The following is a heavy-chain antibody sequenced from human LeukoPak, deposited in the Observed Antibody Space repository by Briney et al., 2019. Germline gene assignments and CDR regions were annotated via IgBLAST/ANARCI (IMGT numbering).Heavy chain of an antibody. D-gene: IGHD1-7*01. J-gene: IGHJ5*02. CDR1: GYTIAGYY. CDR2: INPNSGGT. CDR3: ARDKLELTRSWFDP. V-gene: IGHV1-2*02. Sequence: GASVKVSCKASGYTIAGYYMHWVRQAPGQGLEWMGWINPNSGGTNYAQKFQGRVTMTRDTSISTAYMELSRLRSDDTAVYYCARDKLELTRSWFDPWGQGTLVTVSS.